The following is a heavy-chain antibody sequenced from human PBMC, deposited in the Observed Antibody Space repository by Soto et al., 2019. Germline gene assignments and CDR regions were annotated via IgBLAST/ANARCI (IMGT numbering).Heavy chain of an antibody. J-gene: IGHJ4*02. CDR2: INHSGST. D-gene: IGHD2-15*01. V-gene: IGHV4-34*01. Sequence: SQTLCLTCAVEWGSCGGFYCSRIRQPPGKGLEWIGEINHSGSTNYNPSLKSRVTISVDTSKNQFSLKLSSVTAADTAVYYCASTKGYCSGGSCYTFDYWGQGTLVTVSS. CDR3: ASTKGYCSGGSCYTFDY. CDR1: WGSCGGFY.